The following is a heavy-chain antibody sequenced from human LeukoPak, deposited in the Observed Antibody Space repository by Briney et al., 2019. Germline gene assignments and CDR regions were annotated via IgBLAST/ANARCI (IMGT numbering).Heavy chain of an antibody. CDR2: INPSDSYT. CDR3: ARGHSYGYD. CDR1: GYTFTSYY. V-gene: IGHV1-46*01. Sequence: GASLKVSCTASGYTFTSYYINWVRQAPGQGLEWMGIINPSDSYTIYARKFQGRVTITRNTSISTAYMELSSLRSEDTAVYYCARGHSYGYDWGQGTLVTVSS. D-gene: IGHD5-18*01. J-gene: IGHJ4*02.